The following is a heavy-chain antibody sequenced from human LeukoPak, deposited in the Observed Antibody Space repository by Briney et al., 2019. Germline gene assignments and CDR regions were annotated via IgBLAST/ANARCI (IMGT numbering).Heavy chain of an antibody. Sequence: GGSLRLSCTASGFIFSNYGMHWVRQAPGKGLEWVAFIQYNGTNKDYADSVKGRFTISRDNSKNTVSLQMNSLKPEDTALYYCVKDIRRGYNFGYDQFAYWGQGTLVTVSS. CDR1: GFIFSNYG. J-gene: IGHJ4*02. V-gene: IGHV3-30*02. CDR3: VKDIRRGYNFGYDQFAY. CDR2: IQYNGTNK. D-gene: IGHD5-18*01.